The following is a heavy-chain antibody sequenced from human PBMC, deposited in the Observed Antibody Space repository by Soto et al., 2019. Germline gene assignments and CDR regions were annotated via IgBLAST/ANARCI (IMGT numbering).Heavy chain of an antibody. Sequence: SETLSLTCTVSGGSISSSSYYWGWIRQPPGKGLEWIGSIYYSGSTYYNPSLKSRVTISVDTSKNQFSLKLSSVTAADTAVYYCARDTIAASGNWGAFDIWGQGTMVTVSS. D-gene: IGHD6-13*01. J-gene: IGHJ3*02. CDR2: IYYSGST. V-gene: IGHV4-39*07. CDR1: GGSISSSSYY. CDR3: ARDTIAASGNWGAFDI.